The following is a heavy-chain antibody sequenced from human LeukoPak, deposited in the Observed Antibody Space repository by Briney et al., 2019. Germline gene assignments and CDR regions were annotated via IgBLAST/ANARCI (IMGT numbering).Heavy chain of an antibody. V-gene: IGHV1-2*02. J-gene: IGHJ4*02. CDR2: INPNSGGT. D-gene: IGHD2-15*01. CDR1: GYTYTGYY. CDR3: ARGDIVVVVAAIRIFDY. Sequence: ASVKVSCKACGYTYTGYYMHWVRQAPGHGVEWMGWINPNSGGTNYAQKFQGRVTMTRDTSISTAYMELRRLRSDDTAVYYCARGDIVVVVAAIRIFDYWGQGTLVTVSP.